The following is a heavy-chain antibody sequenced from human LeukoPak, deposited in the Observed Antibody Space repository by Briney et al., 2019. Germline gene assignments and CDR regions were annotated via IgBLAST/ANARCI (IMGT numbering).Heavy chain of an antibody. CDR1: GGTFSNYA. CDR2: IIPIFGTA. D-gene: IGHD4-23*01. Sequence: SVKVSCKASGGTFSNYAINWVRQAPGQGLEWMGGIIPIFGTAHYSQKFQGRVTITAVDSMNTAYMELSGLRSDDTAVYYCARGWLAETTVVTPYNYWGQGTLVTVSS. J-gene: IGHJ4*02. CDR3: ARGWLAETTVVTPYNY. V-gene: IGHV1-69*13.